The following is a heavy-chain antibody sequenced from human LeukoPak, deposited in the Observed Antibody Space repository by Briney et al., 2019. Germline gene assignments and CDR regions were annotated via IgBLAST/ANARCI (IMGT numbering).Heavy chain of an antibody. CDR2: ISSSSSYI. CDR3: ARWDDYGDPPDGFDI. D-gene: IGHD4-17*01. CDR1: GFTFSSYS. Sequence: GGSLRLFCAASGFTFSSYSMNWVRQAPGKGLEWVSSISSSSSYIYYADSVKGRFTISRDNAKNSLYLQMNSLRAEDTAVYYCARWDDYGDPPDGFDIWGQGTMVTVSS. V-gene: IGHV3-21*01. J-gene: IGHJ3*02.